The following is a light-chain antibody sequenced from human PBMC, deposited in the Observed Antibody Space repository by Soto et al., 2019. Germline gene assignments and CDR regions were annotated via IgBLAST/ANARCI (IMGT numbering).Light chain of an antibody. Sequence: EIVLTQSPGTLSLSPGEGATLSCRASQSVSSSYLAWYQQKPGQAPRLLIYGASSRATGIPDRFSGGGSGTDFTLTISRVEPEDFAVYYCQQYDNSRWTFGQGTKVEIK. V-gene: IGKV3-20*01. CDR3: QQYDNSRWT. CDR2: GAS. CDR1: QSVSSSY. J-gene: IGKJ1*01.